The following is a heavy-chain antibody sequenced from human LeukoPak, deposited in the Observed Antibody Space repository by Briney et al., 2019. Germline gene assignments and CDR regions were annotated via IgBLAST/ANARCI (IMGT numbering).Heavy chain of an antibody. D-gene: IGHD5-12*01. J-gene: IGHJ4*02. V-gene: IGHV1-2*02. CDR3: ARVESVFRRGYSGYDFAY. CDR2: INPNSGGT. CDR1: GYTFTGYY. Sequence: ASVKVSCKASGYTFTGYYMHWVRQAPGQGLEWMGWINPNSGGTNYAQKFQGRVTMTRDTSISTAYMELSSLRSEDTAVYYCARVESVFRRGYSGYDFAYWGQGTLVTVSS.